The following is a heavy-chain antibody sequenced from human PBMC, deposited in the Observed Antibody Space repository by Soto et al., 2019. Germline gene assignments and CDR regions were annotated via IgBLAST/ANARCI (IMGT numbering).Heavy chain of an antibody. Sequence: GGSLRLSCAASGFTFSSYGMHWVRQAPGKGLEWVAVISYDGSNKYYADSVKGRFTISRDNSKNTLYLQMNSLRAEDTAVYYCASSGDCGGDCYAHFDYWGQGTLVTVSS. CDR3: ASSGDCGGDCYAHFDY. CDR2: ISYDGSNK. D-gene: IGHD2-21*02. CDR1: GFTFSSYG. V-gene: IGHV3-30*03. J-gene: IGHJ4*02.